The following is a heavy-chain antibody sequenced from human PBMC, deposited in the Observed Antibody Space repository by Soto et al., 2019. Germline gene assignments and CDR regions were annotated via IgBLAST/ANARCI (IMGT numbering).Heavy chain of an antibody. CDR3: ARVQTYSSSWYHFDY. Sequence: ASVKVSCKASGGTFSSYAISWVRQAPGQGLEWMGGIIPIFGTANYAQKFQGRVTITADESTSTAYMELSSLRSDDTAVYYCARVQTYSSSWYHFDYWGQGTLVTVSS. CDR2: IIPIFGTA. CDR1: GGTFSSYA. D-gene: IGHD6-19*01. J-gene: IGHJ4*02. V-gene: IGHV1-69*13.